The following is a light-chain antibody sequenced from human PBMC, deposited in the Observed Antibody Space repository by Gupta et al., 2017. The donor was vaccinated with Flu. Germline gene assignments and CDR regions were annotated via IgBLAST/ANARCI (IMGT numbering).Light chain of an antibody. CDR2: GAS. V-gene: IGKV3-20*01. CDR1: QSVSNNY. Sequence: DIVLTQSPGTLSLSPGERATLSCRASQSVSNNYLAWYQQMPGQVPRLLVYGASTRATGIPDRFSGSGSGTDFTLTINRLEPEDFAVYYCQQYGGSSGTFGQGTKVEI. CDR3: QQYGGSSGT. J-gene: IGKJ1*01.